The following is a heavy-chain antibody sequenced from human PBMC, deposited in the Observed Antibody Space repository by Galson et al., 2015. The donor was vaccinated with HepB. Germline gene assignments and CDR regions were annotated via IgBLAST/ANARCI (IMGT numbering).Heavy chain of an antibody. CDR1: GFTLRYHW. CDR3: ARDGGYIGSFNYGMDV. V-gene: IGHV3-74*01. Sequence: SLRLSCAVSGFTLRYHWMHWVRQAPGKGLVWVSRLNSDGSTTDYADPVKGRFTISRDTSQNQFSLSLSSVIAADTAVYYCARDGGYIGSFNYGMDVWGRGTTVVVSS. CDR2: LNSDGSTT. J-gene: IGHJ6*02. D-gene: IGHD5-12*01.